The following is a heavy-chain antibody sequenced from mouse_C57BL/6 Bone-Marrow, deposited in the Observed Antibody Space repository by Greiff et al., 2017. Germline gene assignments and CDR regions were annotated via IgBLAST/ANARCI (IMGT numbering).Heavy chain of an antibody. D-gene: IGHD3-3*01. CDR1: GYTFTDYE. V-gene: IGHV1-15*01. CDR2: IDPETGGT. CDR3: TREGTAPSWFAY. Sequence: VQLQQSGAERVRPGASVTLSCKASGYTFTDYEMHWVKQTPVHGLEWIGAIDPETGGTAYNQKFKGKAILTADKSSSTAYMELRSLTSEDSAVYYCTREGTAPSWFAYWGQGTLVTVSA. J-gene: IGHJ3*01.